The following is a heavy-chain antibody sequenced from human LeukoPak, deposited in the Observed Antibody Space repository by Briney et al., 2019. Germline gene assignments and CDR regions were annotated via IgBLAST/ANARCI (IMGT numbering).Heavy chain of an antibody. D-gene: IGHD3-3*01. CDR3: ARGSSSYDFWSGYPPNYFDY. Sequence: SVKVSCKTSGYSFTNYDINWVRQAPGQGLEWMGGIIPIFGTANYAQKFQGRVTITTDESTSTAYMELSSLRSEDTAVYYCARGSSSYDFWSGYPPNYFDYWGQGTLVTVSS. CDR2: IIPIFGTA. CDR1: GYSFTNYD. V-gene: IGHV1-69*05. J-gene: IGHJ4*02.